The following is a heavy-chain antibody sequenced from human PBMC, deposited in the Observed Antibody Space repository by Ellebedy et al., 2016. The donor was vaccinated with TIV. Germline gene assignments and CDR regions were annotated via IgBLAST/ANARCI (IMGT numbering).Heavy chain of an antibody. V-gene: IGHV4-39*01. CDR3: ARHFRMATITDY. CDR1: GGSISSSSYY. D-gene: IGHD5-24*01. Sequence: SETLSLTXTVSGGSISSSSYYWGWIRQPPGKGLEWIGNIYYSGSTYYNPSLKSRVTISVDTSKNQFSLKLSSVTAADTAVYYCARHFRMATITDYWGQGTLVTVSS. J-gene: IGHJ4*02. CDR2: IYYSGST.